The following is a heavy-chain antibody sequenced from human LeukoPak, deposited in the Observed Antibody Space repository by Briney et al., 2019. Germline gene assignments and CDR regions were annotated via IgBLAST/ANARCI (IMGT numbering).Heavy chain of an antibody. D-gene: IGHD3-9*01. CDR1: GFTFGDYS. CDR3: TREIRYFDWFQADY. J-gene: IGHJ4*02. Sequence: GRSLRLSCTTSGFTFGDYSMSWFRHAPGKGLEWVGFIRSKGYGGTAEYAASVKGRFTISRDDSNSIAYLQMDSLKTEDTAVYYCTREIRYFDWFQADYWGQGTLVTVSS. V-gene: IGHV3-49*03. CDR2: IRSKGYGGTA.